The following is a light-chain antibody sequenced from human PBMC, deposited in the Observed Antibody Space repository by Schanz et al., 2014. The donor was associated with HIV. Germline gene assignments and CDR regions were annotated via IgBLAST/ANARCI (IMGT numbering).Light chain of an antibody. CDR3: QQYHTKPYT. J-gene: IGKJ2*01. CDR1: QYISRW. CDR2: RAS. Sequence: DIQMTQSPSTLSASVGDRVTITCRASQYISRWLAWYQQKPGQAPKFLIHRASTLEAGVSSRFSGSGSGSEFTLTISTLQAEDFATYYCQQYHTKPYTFGQGTRLEIK. V-gene: IGKV1-5*03.